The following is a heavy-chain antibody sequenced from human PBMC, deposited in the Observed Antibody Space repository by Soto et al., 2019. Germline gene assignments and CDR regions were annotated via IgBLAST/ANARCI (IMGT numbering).Heavy chain of an antibody. CDR3: ANALGLYYFDY. V-gene: IGHV1-18*01. CDR1: GYTFTSYG. J-gene: IGHJ4*02. D-gene: IGHD1-26*01. CDR2: ISAGNGNT. Sequence: ASVKVSFKASGYTFTSYGISWVRQAPGQGLEWMGWISAGNGNTKYSQKFQGRVTITRDTSASTAYMELSSLRSDDTAVYYCANALGLYYFDYWGQGTLGTVSS.